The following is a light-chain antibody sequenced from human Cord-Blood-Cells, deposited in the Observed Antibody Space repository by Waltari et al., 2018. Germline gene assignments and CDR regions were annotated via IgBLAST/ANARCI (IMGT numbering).Light chain of an antibody. J-gene: IGLJ1*01. Sequence: QSALTQPASVSGPPGQSITIPGTGTSSYVGSYNLVSWYQQHPGKAPKLIIYEGSKRPSGVSNRFSGSKSGNTASLTISGLQAEDEADYYCCSYAGSSTYVFGTGTKVTVL. CDR3: CSYAGSSTYV. CDR1: SSYVGSYNL. V-gene: IGLV2-23*01. CDR2: EGS.